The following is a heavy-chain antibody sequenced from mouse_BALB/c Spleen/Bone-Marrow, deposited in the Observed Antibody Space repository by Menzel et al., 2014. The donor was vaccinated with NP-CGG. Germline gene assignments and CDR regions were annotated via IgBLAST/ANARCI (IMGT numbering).Heavy chain of an antibody. CDR3: VRHKNYYAMDY. Sequence: EVQLVESGGGLVKPGGSLKLSCAASGFAFSRYDMSWVRQTPEKRLEWVAYITNGGDNTYYPDTVKGRFTISRGNTKNTLYLQTSSLKSEDTAMYYCVRHKNYYAMDYWGQGTSVTVSS. V-gene: IGHV5-12-1*01. CDR1: GFAFSRYD. CDR2: ITNGGDNT. J-gene: IGHJ4*01.